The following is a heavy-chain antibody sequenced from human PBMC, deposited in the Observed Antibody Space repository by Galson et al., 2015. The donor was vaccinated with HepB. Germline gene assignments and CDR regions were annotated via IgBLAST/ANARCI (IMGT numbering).Heavy chain of an antibody. V-gene: IGHV1-69*02. J-gene: IGHJ5*02. D-gene: IGHD4-23*01. Sequence: SVKVSCKASGGTFSSYTISWVRQAPGQGLEWMGRIIPILGIANYAQKFQGRVTITADKSTSTAYMELSSLRSEDTAVYYCARIWVGGGNSDSFDPWGQGTLVTVSS. CDR1: GGTFSSYT. CDR2: IIPILGIA. CDR3: ARIWVGGGNSDSFDP.